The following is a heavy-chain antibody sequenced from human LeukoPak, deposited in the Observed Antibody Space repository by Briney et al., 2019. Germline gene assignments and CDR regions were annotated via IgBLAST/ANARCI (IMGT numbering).Heavy chain of an antibody. V-gene: IGHV4-61*02. CDR3: ARRLDTATDY. D-gene: IGHD5-18*01. CDR2: IYTSGST. J-gene: IGHJ4*02. Sequence: SQTLSLTCTVPGGSISSGSYYWSWIRQPAGKGLEWIGRIYTSGSTNYNPSLKSRVTISVDTSKNQFSLKLSSVTAADTAVYCCARRLDTATDYWGQGTLVTVSS. CDR1: GGSISSGSYY.